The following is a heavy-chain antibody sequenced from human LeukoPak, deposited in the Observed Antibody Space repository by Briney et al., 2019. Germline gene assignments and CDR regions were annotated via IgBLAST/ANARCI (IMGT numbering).Heavy chain of an antibody. J-gene: IGHJ4*02. CDR2: INHSGST. CDR3: ARRGGATLQSFDY. Sequence: ETLSLTCAVYGGSFSGYYWSWIRQPPGKGLEWIGEINHSGSTNYNPSLKSRVTISVDTSKNQFSLKLSSVTAADTAVYYCARRGGATLQSFDYWGQGTLVTVSS. CDR1: GGSFSGYY. D-gene: IGHD1-26*01. V-gene: IGHV4-34*01.